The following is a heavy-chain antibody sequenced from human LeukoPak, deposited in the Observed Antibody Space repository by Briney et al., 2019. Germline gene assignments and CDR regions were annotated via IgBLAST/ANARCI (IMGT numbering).Heavy chain of an antibody. CDR2: ISSNGGST. J-gene: IGHJ3*02. CDR1: GFTFSNNA. CDR3: ARYRAYYDILTGYLDDAFDI. Sequence: GGSLRLSCSASGFTFSNNAMHWVRQAPGKGLEYVSGISSNGGSTDYADSVKGRFTISRDNSKNTLYLQMSSLRAEDTAVYYCARYRAYYDILTGYLDDAFDIWGQGTMVTVSS. V-gene: IGHV3-64D*08. D-gene: IGHD3-9*01.